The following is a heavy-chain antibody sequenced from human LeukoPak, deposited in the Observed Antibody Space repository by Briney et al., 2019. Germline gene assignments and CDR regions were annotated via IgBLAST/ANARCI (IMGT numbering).Heavy chain of an antibody. CDR3: AKDRYGDYEAPFHYYMDA. Sequence: ASVKVSCKASGYTFSGFYIHWVRQAPGQGLEWMGWINPNSGVTNYAQKLQGRITITRDTSIDTAYMQLSRLRSDGTAVYYCAKDRYGDYEAPFHYYMDAWGRGTTVTVSS. D-gene: IGHD5-12*01. J-gene: IGHJ6*03. CDR1: GYTFSGFY. CDR2: INPNSGVT. V-gene: IGHV1-2*02.